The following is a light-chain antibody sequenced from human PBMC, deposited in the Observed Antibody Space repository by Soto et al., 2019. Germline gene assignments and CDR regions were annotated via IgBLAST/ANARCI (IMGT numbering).Light chain of an antibody. J-gene: IGLJ2*01. CDR3: SSYTSSGTVV. CDR1: SSDVGGYKY. V-gene: IGLV2-14*03. CDR2: DVS. Sequence: QSVLTQPASVSGSPGQSISISCTRTSSDVGGYKYVSWFQQHPGKAPKLMIYDVSNRPSGVSNRFSGSKSGNTASLTISGLQAEDEADYYCSSYTSSGTVVFGGGTKVTVL.